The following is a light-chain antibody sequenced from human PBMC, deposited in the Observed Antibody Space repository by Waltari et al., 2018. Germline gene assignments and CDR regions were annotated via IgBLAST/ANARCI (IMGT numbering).Light chain of an antibody. V-gene: IGKV1-39*01. CDR2: TAT. J-gene: IGKJ4*01. Sequence: DIQMTQSPSSLSASVGDRVTITCRASQSISSYLNWYQQKPGKAPKLLIYTATSLQSGVPSRFSGGGSGTDFTLTISSLQPEEFATYYCQQSYSTPLFGGGTKVEIK. CDR3: QQSYSTPL. CDR1: QSISSY.